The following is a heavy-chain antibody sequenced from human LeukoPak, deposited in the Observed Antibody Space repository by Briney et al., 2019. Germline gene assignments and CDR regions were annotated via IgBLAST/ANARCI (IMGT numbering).Heavy chain of an antibody. CDR3: AKGQLRFLDNWFDP. D-gene: IGHD3-3*01. CDR1: GFTFSSYG. V-gene: IGHV3-30*02. J-gene: IGHJ5*02. Sequence: GGSLRLSCAASGFTFSSYGMHWVRQAPGKGLEWVAFIRYDGSDKYYGDSVKGRFTISRDNPKYTLYLQMNSLRAEDTAVYYCAKGQLRFLDNWFDPWGQGTLVTVSS. CDR2: IRYDGSDK.